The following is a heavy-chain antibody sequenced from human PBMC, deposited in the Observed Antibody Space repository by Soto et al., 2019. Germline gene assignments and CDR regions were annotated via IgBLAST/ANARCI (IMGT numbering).Heavy chain of an antibody. V-gene: IGHV4-39*07. Sequence: PSETLSLTCSVSGGSINNNYYYWGWVRQPPGKGLEWIGSVSFTGTTYYSPSLKSRVTISVDTSKNQFSLKLSSVTAADTAVYYCARGSGPNDAFDIWGQGTMVTVSS. CDR1: GGSINNNYYY. J-gene: IGHJ3*02. CDR3: ARGSGPNDAFDI. D-gene: IGHD2-15*01. CDR2: VSFTGTT.